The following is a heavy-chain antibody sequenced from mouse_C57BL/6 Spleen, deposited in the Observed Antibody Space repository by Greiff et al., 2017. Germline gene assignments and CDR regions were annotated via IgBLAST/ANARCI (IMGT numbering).Heavy chain of an antibody. CDR3: ARFYDGYYVYYAMDY. CDR2: IDPSDSYT. Sequence: QVQLQQPGAELVKPGASVKLSCKASGYTFTSYWMQWVKQRPGQGLEWIGEIDPSDSYTNYNQKFKGKATLTVDTSSSTAYMQLSSLTSEDSAVYYCARFYDGYYVYYAMDYWGQGTSVTVSS. D-gene: IGHD2-3*01. CDR1: GYTFTSYW. V-gene: IGHV1-50*01. J-gene: IGHJ4*01.